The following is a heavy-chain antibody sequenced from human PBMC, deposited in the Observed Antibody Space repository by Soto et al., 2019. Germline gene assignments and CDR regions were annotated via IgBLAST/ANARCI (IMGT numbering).Heavy chain of an antibody. D-gene: IGHD4-17*01. CDR1: GGSISSYY. CDR2: IYYSGST. J-gene: IGHJ4*02. CDR3: ASRRKGWSDYGDYHY. Sequence: SETLSLTCTVSGGSISSYYWSWIRQTPGKGLEWIGYIYYSGSTNYNPSLKSRVTISVDTSKNQFSLKLSSVTAADTAVYYCASRRKGWSDYGDYHYWGQGTLVTVSS. V-gene: IGHV4-59*01.